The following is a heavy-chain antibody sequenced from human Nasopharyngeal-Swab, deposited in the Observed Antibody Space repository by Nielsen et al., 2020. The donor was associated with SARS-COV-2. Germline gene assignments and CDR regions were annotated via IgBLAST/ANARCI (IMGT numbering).Heavy chain of an antibody. CDR3: ARGIVGATV. D-gene: IGHD1-26*01. CDR1: GGSISSYY. CDR2: IYYSGST. J-gene: IGHJ4*02. V-gene: IGHV4-59*13. Sequence: SETLSLTCTVSGGSISSYYWSWIRQPPGKGLEWIGYIYYSGSTNYNPSLKSRVTISVDTSKNQFSLKLSSVTAADTAVYYWARGIVGATVWGQGTLVTVSS.